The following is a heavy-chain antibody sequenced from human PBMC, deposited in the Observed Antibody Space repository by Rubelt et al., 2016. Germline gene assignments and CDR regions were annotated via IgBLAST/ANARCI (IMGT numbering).Heavy chain of an antibody. CDR3: ARGSGSSWYRWFLY. J-gene: IGHJ4*02. Sequence: MHWVRQASGQRLEWMGWINAGNGNTKYSQKFQGRVTITRDTSASTGYMELRGLRSDDTAVYYCARGSGSSWYRWFLYWGQGTLVTVSS. V-gene: IGHV1-3*01. D-gene: IGHD6-13*01. CDR2: INAGNGNT.